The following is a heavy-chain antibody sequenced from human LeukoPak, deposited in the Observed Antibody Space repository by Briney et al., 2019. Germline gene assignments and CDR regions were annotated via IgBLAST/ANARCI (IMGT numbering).Heavy chain of an antibody. J-gene: IGHJ4*02. CDR3: ARHLRVYAFDY. CDR2: IYSTGST. CDR1: GFTVNGKY. Sequence: GGSLRLSCAASGFTVNGKYMSWVRQAPGKGLEWVSVIYSTGSTYYADYVKGRFTVSRDTSCNTVYLQMNSLTAEDTAVYYCARHLRVYAFDYWGQGTLVTVSS. V-gene: IGHV3-66*02. D-gene: IGHD2-8*01.